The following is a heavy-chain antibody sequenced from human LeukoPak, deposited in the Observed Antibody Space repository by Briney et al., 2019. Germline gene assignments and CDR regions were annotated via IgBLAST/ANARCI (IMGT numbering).Heavy chain of an antibody. J-gene: IGHJ5*02. CDR3: AILVLRLFPFDP. CDR2: ISSSSSYI. Sequence: PGGSLRLSCAASGFTFSSYSMNWVRQAPGKGLEWVSSISSSSSYIYYADSVKGRFTISRDNAKNSLYLQMNSLRAADTAVYYCAILVLRLFPFDPWGEGTLVTVSS. D-gene: IGHD3-3*01. V-gene: IGHV3-21*01. CDR1: GFTFSSYS.